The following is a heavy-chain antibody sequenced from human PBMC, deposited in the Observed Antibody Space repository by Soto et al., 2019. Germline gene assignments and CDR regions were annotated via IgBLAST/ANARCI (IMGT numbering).Heavy chain of an antibody. CDR3: ARGLPAAMSYYYYYMDV. D-gene: IGHD2-2*01. Sequence: SETLSLTCAVYGGSFSGYYWSWIRQPPGKGLEWIGEINHSGSTNYNPSHKSRVTISVDTSKNQFSLKLSSVTAADTALYYCARGLPAAMSYYYYYMDVWGKGTTVT. CDR1: GGSFSGYY. J-gene: IGHJ6*03. V-gene: IGHV4-34*01. CDR2: INHSGST.